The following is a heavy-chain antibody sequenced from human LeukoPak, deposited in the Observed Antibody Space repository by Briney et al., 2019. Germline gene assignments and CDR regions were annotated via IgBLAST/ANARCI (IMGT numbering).Heavy chain of an antibody. CDR3: ARAGYYYGSGSYYVLDY. CDR2: IYTSGST. V-gene: IGHV4-4*07. Sequence: PSETLSLTCTVSGGSISSYYWSWIRQPAGKGLEWIGRIYTSGSTNYNPSLKSRVTMSVDTSKSQFSLKLSSVTAADTAVYYCARAGYYYGSGSYYVLDYWGQGTLVTVSS. D-gene: IGHD3-10*01. J-gene: IGHJ4*02. CDR1: GGSISSYY.